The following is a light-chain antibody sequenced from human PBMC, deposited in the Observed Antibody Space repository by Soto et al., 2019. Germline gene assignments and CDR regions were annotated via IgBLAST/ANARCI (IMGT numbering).Light chain of an antibody. CDR1: QDVSSN. J-gene: IGKJ1*01. Sequence: EMVVTQSPATLSVSPGERATLSCRASQDVSSNLAWYQQKPGQAPSLLIYGASTRATGTPARFSGSGSGTEFPLTISRLQSEDYAVYFCQQYFTSPWTFGQGTKVQ. CDR3: QQYFTSPWT. V-gene: IGKV3-15*01. CDR2: GAS.